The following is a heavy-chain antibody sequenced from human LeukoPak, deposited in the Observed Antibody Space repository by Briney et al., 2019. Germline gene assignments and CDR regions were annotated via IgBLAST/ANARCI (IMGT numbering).Heavy chain of an antibody. CDR3: ARGYSGYESNY. J-gene: IGHJ4*02. Sequence: KPSETLSLTCTVSGGSISSSSYYGGWIRQPPGKGLEWIGSIYYSGSTNYNPSLKSRVTISVDTSKNQFSLKLSSVTAADTAVYYCARGYSGYESNYWGQGTLVTVSS. D-gene: IGHD5-12*01. V-gene: IGHV4-39*07. CDR2: IYYSGST. CDR1: GGSISSSSYY.